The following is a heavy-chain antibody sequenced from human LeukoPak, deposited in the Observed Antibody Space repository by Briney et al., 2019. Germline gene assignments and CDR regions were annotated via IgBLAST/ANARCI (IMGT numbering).Heavy chain of an antibody. CDR2: INGVGSST. CDR1: GFTFSAYW. Sequence: PGGSLRLSCAVSGFTFSAYWMHWVRQAPGKGLVWVSRINGVGSSTTYADSVKGRFTISRDNAKNTLYLQMNSLRAEDTAVYYCARDPVDVWGQGTTVTVSS. J-gene: IGHJ6*02. CDR3: ARDPVDV. V-gene: IGHV3-74*01.